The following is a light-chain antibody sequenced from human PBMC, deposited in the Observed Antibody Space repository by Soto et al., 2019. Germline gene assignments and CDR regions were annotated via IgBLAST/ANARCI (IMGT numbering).Light chain of an antibody. Sequence: EIVLTQSPATLSLSPGERATLSCRASQSVSSYLAWYQQTPGQAPRLLXXDASNRATGIPARFSGSGSGTDFTLTISSLEPEDFAVYYCQQRSNWPPRITFGQGTRLEIK. J-gene: IGKJ5*01. V-gene: IGKV3-11*01. CDR3: QQRSNWPPRIT. CDR2: DAS. CDR1: QSVSSY.